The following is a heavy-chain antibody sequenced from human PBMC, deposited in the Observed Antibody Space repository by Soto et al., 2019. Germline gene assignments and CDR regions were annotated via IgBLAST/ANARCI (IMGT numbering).Heavy chain of an antibody. CDR1: GDSVNSYY. Sequence: SETLSLTCTVSGDSVNSYYWTWIRQPPGKELEWIGYIHYTGRTNCNPSLKSRITMSVDTSKNQFSLRLSSVTAADTAIYYCARDLSIGGFFDPWGERTAVTVSS. D-gene: IGHD3-10*01. CDR3: ARDLSIGGFFDP. J-gene: IGHJ5*02. V-gene: IGHV4-59*02. CDR2: IHYTGRT.